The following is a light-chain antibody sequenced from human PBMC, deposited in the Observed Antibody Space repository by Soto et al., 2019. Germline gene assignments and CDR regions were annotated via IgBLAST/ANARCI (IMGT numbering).Light chain of an antibody. CDR1: QTVSSSY. V-gene: IGKV3-20*01. Sequence: EIVLTQSPATLSLSPGERVTLSCRASQTVSSSYLAWYQQKPGQTPRLLIYGASSRAAGIPGRFSGSGSGADFTLTITRLEPEDFAVYYCQHYGSSPSITFGQGTRLDIK. CDR2: GAS. J-gene: IGKJ5*01. CDR3: QHYGSSPSIT.